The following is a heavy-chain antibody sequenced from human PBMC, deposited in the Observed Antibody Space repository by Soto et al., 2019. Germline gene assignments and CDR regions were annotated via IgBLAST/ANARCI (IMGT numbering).Heavy chain of an antibody. Sequence: QVQLVQSGAEVKKPGSSVKVSCKASGGTFSSYAISWVRQAPGQGLEWMGGILPIFGTANYAQKFQGRVTITADESTSTAYMELSSLRSEDTAVYYCARGRGYYGSGSYSSPLYYYYYGMDVWGQGTTVTVSS. CDR2: ILPIFGTA. CDR3: ARGRGYYGSGSYSSPLYYYYYGMDV. D-gene: IGHD3-10*01. V-gene: IGHV1-69*01. J-gene: IGHJ6*02. CDR1: GGTFSSYA.